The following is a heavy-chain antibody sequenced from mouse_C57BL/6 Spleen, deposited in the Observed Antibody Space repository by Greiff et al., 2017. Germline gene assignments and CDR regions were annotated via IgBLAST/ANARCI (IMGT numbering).Heavy chain of an antibody. CDR2: IHPNSGST. Sequence: VQLQQPGAELVKPGASVKLSCKASGYTFTSYWMHWVKQRPGQGLEWIGMIHPNSGSTNYNEKFKSKATLTVDKSSSTAYMQLSSLTSEDSAVYYCARSAGIYDGYSWFAYWGQGTLVTVSA. D-gene: IGHD2-3*01. V-gene: IGHV1-64*01. CDR1: GYTFTSYW. J-gene: IGHJ3*01. CDR3: ARSAGIYDGYSWFAY.